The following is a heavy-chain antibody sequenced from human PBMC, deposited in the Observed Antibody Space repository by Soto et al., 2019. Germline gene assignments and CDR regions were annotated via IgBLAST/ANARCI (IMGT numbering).Heavy chain of an antibody. CDR2: ISSRSSYI. CDR1: GFTFSNYC. J-gene: IGHJ6*02. D-gene: IGHD4-4*01. V-gene: IGHV3-21*01. Sequence: EVQLVESGGGLVKPGGSLRVSCAASGFTFSNYCMNWVRQAPGKGLEWVSSISSRSSYIYYADSVKGRFTISRDNAKNSLYLQMNSLRAEDTAVYYCARDISPMTTRKYGMDVWGQGTTVIVSS. CDR3: ARDISPMTTRKYGMDV.